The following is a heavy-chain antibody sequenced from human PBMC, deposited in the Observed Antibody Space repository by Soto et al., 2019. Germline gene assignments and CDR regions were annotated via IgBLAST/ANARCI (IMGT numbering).Heavy chain of an antibody. V-gene: IGHV4-31*03. D-gene: IGHD3-22*01. CDR2: IYYDGST. CDR1: GGSISSGGYY. J-gene: IGHJ4*01. CDR3: ARGGYYYENSGQNAYDY. Sequence: SETLSLTCTVSGGSISSGGYYWSWIRQHPGKGLEWIGYIYYDGSTYYNPSLKSRATISGDTSKNQFSLKLSSVTAADTAVYYCARGGYYYENSGQNAYDYWGQGILVTVSS.